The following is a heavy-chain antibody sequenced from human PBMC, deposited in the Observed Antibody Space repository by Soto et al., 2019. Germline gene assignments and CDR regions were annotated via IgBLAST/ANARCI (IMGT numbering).Heavy chain of an antibody. V-gene: IGHV3-30*18. CDR1: GFTFSSYG. CDR3: AKELIAVAGNWEYYFDY. Sequence: QVQLVESGGGVVQPGRSLRLSCAASGFTFSSYGMHWVRQAPGKGLEWVALISYDGSYKYYADSVKGRFTISRDNSKNXXDLQVNSLRAEDTALYYCAKELIAVAGNWEYYFDYWGQGTLVTVSS. D-gene: IGHD6-19*01. J-gene: IGHJ4*02. CDR2: ISYDGSYK.